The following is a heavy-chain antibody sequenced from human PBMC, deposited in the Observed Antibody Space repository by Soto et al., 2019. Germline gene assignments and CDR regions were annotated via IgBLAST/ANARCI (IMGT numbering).Heavy chain of an antibody. J-gene: IGHJ6*02. V-gene: IGHV3-30*04. CDR2: ISFDGGNK. D-gene: IGHD3-16*01. Sequence: QVQLVESGGGVVQPGRALRLSCEASGISFSSYSMNWVRQAPGKGLEWVSVISFDGGNKYYADSVKGRFTISRDISKNTPFLQMNSLRAQYTDAYYGAREITFYGQSITGEGSGLDVWGQGTTVTVS. CDR3: AREITFYGQSITGEGSGLDV. CDR1: GISFSSYS.